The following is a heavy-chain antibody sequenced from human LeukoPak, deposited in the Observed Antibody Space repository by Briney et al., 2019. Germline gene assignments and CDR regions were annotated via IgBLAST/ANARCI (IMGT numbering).Heavy chain of an antibody. J-gene: IGHJ3*02. V-gene: IGHV5-51*01. CDR2: IYPGDSDN. Sequence: KRGESLKISCKGSGYSSTSYWIGWVRQMPGKGLEWMGIIYPGDSDNRYSPSFQGRVTISADKSISTAYLQWSSLKASDTAMYYCARSRYSSSWYAVNDAFDIWGQGTMVTVSS. D-gene: IGHD6-13*01. CDR1: GYSSTSYW. CDR3: ARSRYSSSWYAVNDAFDI.